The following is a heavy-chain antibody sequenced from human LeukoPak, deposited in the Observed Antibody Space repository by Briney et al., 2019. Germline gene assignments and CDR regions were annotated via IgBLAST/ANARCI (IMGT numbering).Heavy chain of an antibody. CDR3: AIFQGTYGDNENDY. J-gene: IGHJ4*02. CDR1: GGTFRSYA. Sequence: ASVTVSCKASGGTFRSYAITWVRQAPGKGLEWMGGIIPMINTPKYAQKFQGRVSITADESTSTGYMEVSSPRSEDTAVYYCAIFQGTYGDNENDYWGQGTLVTVSS. D-gene: IGHD4-17*01. V-gene: IGHV1-69*13. CDR2: IIPMINTP.